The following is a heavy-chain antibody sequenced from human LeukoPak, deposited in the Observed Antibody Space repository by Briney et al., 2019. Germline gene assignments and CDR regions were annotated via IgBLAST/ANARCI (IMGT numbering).Heavy chain of an antibody. CDR1: GFMFSSNW. CDR2: IKEDGTET. D-gene: IGHD5-24*01. CDR3: AKEGRSLQTY. Sequence: GGSLRLSCAASGFMFSSNWMSWVRLAPGKGLEWVANIKEDGTETYYVDSVKGQFTISRDNAKNSLYLQMNSLRVEDTAVYYCAKEGRSLQTYWGQGTLVTVSS. V-gene: IGHV3-7*03. J-gene: IGHJ4*02.